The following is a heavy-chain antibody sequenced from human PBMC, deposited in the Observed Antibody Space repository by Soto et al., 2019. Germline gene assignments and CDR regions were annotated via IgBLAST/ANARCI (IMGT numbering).Heavy chain of an antibody. V-gene: IGHV3-23*01. Sequence: GGSLRLSCAASGFTFSSYAMSWVRQAPGKGLEWVSAISGSGGSTYYADSVKGRFTISRDNSKNTLYLQMNSLRAEDTAVYYCAKGTYYDSSGYYYDVGMDVWGQGTTVTVSS. CDR3: AKGTYYDSSGYYYDVGMDV. CDR1: GFTFSSYA. CDR2: ISGSGGST. J-gene: IGHJ6*02. D-gene: IGHD3-22*01.